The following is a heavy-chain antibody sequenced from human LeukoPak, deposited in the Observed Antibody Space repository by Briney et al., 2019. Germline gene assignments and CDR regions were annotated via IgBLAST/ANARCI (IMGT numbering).Heavy chain of an antibody. D-gene: IGHD5-18*01. CDR1: CGSISSYY. CDR2: IYYSGST. J-gene: IGHJ4*02. CDR3: ARHQMRYSYGTLFDY. V-gene: IGHV4-59*08. Sequence: PSETLSLSCTVSCGSISSYYWSWIRQPPGKGLEWIGFIYYSGSTYYNPSLKSRVTISVDTSKNQFSLRLSSVTATDTAEYFCARHQMRYSYGTLFDYWGQGTLVTVSS.